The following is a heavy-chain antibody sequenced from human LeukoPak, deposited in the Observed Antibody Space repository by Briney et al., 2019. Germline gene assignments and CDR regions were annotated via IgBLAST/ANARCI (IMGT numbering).Heavy chain of an antibody. J-gene: IGHJ3*02. CDR3: AKGQRITMIVVVTPMRAFDI. D-gene: IGHD3-22*01. CDR1: GFTFSSYA. Sequence: PGGSLRLSCAASGFTFSSYAMHWVRQAPGKGLEGGAVISYGGSNKYYADSVKGRFTISRDNSKNTLYLQMNSLRAEDTAVYYCAKGQRITMIVVVTPMRAFDIWGQGTMVTVSS. V-gene: IGHV3-30*04. CDR2: ISYGGSNK.